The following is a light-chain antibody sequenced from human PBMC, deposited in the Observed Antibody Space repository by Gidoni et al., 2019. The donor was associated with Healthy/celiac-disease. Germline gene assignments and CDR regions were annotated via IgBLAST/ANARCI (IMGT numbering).Light chain of an antibody. J-gene: IGKJ1*01. CDR2: GAS. CDR1: QSVSSSY. V-gene: IGKV3-20*01. CDR3: QQYGSSPRT. Sequence: VLTQSPGTPSLSPGERATLSCRASQSVSSSYLAWYQQKPGQAPRLRIYGASSRATGIPDRFSGSGSGTDFTLTISRLEPEDFAVYYCQQYGSSPRTFGQGTKVEIK.